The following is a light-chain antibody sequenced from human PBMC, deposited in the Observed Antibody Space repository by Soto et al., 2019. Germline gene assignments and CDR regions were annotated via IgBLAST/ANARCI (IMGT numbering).Light chain of an antibody. V-gene: IGKV3-15*01. CDR1: QSVADN. J-gene: IGKJ5*01. Sequence: EVVMTQSPATLSVSPGERVTLSCRSSQSVADNLAWFQQKPGQGPRLLIYGASTRATGIPARFSGSGSETDFTLTISILRSEDSAVYHCQQYNNWPITFGQGIRLEI. CDR3: QQYNNWPIT. CDR2: GAS.